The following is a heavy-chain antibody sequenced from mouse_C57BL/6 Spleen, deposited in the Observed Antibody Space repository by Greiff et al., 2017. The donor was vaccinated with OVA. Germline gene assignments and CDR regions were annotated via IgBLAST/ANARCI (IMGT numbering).Heavy chain of an antibody. D-gene: IGHD1-1*01. CDR2: IDPETGGT. CDR1: GYTFTDYE. Sequence: QVQLKESGAELVRPGASVTLSCKASGYTFTDYEMHWVKQTPVHGLEWIGAIDPETGGTAYNQKFKGKAILTADKSSSTAYMELRSLTSEDSAVYYCTRPYSSTSFDYWGQGTTLTVSS. J-gene: IGHJ2*01. CDR3: TRPYSSTSFDY. V-gene: IGHV1-15*01.